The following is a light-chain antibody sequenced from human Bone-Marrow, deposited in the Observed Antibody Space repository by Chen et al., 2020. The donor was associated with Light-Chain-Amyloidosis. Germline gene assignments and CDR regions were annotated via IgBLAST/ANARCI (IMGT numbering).Light chain of an antibody. CDR2: GNN. J-gene: IGLJ2*01. Sequence: QSVLTQPPSVSGAPGQRVTLSCTGSCSNIGAPYDVHWYQQLPGTAPKLLIYGNNNRPSGVPDRFSGSKSGSSASLAITGLRADDEADYYCQSYDTRLRGSVFGGGTRLTVL. V-gene: IGLV1-40*01. CDR1: CSNIGAPYD. CDR3: QSYDTRLRGSV.